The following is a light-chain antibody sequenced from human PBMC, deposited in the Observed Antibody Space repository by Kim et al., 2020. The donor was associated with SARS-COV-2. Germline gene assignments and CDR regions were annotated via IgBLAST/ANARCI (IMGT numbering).Light chain of an antibody. CDR1: QSISNNH. J-gene: IGKJ5*01. Sequence: EIVLTQSPSTLSLSPGEGDTLSCRASQSISNNHFAWYQQKPGQAPRLLIYGASNRATGIPERFSGSGSGTEFTLTISRLDAEDFAVYFCQQYDSSPSTFGQGTRLEIK. CDR2: GAS. CDR3: QQYDSSPST. V-gene: IGKV3-20*01.